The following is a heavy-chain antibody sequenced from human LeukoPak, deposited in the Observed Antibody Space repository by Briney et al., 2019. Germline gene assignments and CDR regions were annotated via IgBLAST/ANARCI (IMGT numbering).Heavy chain of an antibody. J-gene: IGHJ4*02. V-gene: IGHV4-34*01. D-gene: IGHD2-15*01. Sequence: MTSETLSLTCAVYGGSFSGYYWSWIRQPPGKGLEWIGEINHSGSTNYNPSLKSRVTISVDTSKNQFSLKPSSVTAADTAAYYCARAHACYLGCNFDYWGQGTLVTVSS. CDR3: ARAHACYLGCNFDY. CDR2: INHSGST. CDR1: GGSFSGYY.